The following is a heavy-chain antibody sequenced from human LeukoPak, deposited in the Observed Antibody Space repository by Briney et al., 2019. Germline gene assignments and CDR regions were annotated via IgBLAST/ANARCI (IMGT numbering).Heavy chain of an antibody. V-gene: IGHV3-30*18. CDR3: AKDNNFSDSSTYYPNFQH. CDR2: VSYDGSNK. J-gene: IGHJ1*01. D-gene: IGHD3-22*01. Sequence: GGSLRLSCAASGFTFSSFGMHRVRQAPGKGLEWVAVVSYDGSNKYYADSVKGRFTISRDNSKNTLYLQMNSLRAEDTAVYYCAKDNNFSDSSTYYPNFQHWGQGTLVTVSS. CDR1: GFTFSSFG.